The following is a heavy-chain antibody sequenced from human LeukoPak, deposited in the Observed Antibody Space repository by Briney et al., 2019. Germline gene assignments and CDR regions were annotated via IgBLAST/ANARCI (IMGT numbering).Heavy chain of an antibody. J-gene: IGHJ4*02. Sequence: GGSLRLSCAASGFTVSSNYMNWVRQAPGKGLEWVSVITSGGNTYYADSVKGRLTTSRANSKNTLYVQMTSLTAEDTAIYYCARGRGYRDYDRPLDYWGQGTLVTVSS. V-gene: IGHV3-53*01. CDR2: ITSGGNT. CDR1: GFTVSSNY. D-gene: IGHD5-12*01. CDR3: ARGRGYRDYDRPLDY.